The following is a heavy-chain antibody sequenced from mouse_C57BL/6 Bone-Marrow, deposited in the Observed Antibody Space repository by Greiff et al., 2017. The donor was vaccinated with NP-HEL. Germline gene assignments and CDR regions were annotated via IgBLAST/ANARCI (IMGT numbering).Heavy chain of an antibody. J-gene: IGHJ3*01. CDR1: GYTFTDYT. V-gene: IGHV1-18*01. Sequence: EVQLQQSGPELVKPGASVKIPCKASGYTFTDYTMDWVKQSHGKSLEWIGDINPNNGGTIYNQKFKGKATLTVDKSSSTAYMELRSLTSEDTAVYYCARREDYSNYGCAYWGQGTLVTVSA. CDR2: INPNNGGT. D-gene: IGHD2-5*01. CDR3: ARREDYSNYGCAY.